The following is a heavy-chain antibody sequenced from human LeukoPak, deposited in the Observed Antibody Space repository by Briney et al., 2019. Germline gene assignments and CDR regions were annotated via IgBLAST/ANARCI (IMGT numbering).Heavy chain of an antibody. CDR2: IDPGDSDT. CDR1: GYSFTSYW. J-gene: IGHJ6*03. CDR3: ARVGNSSRRYYYYYMDV. V-gene: IGHV5-51*01. D-gene: IGHD6-13*01. Sequence: GESLKISCKGSGYSFTSYWIGWVRQMPGKGLEWMGIIDPGDSDTRYSPSFQGQVTISADKSISTAYLQWSSLKASDTAMYYCARVGNSSRRYYYYYMDVWGKGTTVTVSS.